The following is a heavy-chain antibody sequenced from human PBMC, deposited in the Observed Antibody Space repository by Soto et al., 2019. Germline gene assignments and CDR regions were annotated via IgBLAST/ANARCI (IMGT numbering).Heavy chain of an antibody. Sequence: SQTLSLTCIVAGGSISGPDYYWGWIRQPPGKGLEWIGSIDYSGSTYYNPSLKSRVTISVDTSKNQFSLKLSSVTAADTAVYYCVRHRRAARPRAFDIWGQGTMVTVSS. CDR1: GGSISGPDYY. CDR3: VRHRRAARPRAFDI. V-gene: IGHV4-39*01. D-gene: IGHD6-6*01. J-gene: IGHJ3*02. CDR2: IDYSGST.